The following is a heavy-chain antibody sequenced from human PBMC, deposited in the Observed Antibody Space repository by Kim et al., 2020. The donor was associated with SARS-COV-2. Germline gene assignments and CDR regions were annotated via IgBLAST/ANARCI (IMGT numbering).Heavy chain of an antibody. CDR1: GGSISSSNW. J-gene: IGHJ4*02. Sequence: SETLSLTCAVSGGSISSSNWWSWVHQPPGKGLEWIGEIYHSGSTNYNPSLKSRVTISVDKSKNQFSLKLSSVTAADTAVYYCARVRVTQQLVLFDYWGQGTLVTVSS. CDR3: ARVRVTQQLVLFDY. V-gene: IGHV4-4*02. D-gene: IGHD6-13*01. CDR2: IYHSGST.